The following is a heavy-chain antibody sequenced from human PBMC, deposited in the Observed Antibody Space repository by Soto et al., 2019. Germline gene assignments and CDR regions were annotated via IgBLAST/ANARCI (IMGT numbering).Heavy chain of an antibody. D-gene: IGHD3-10*01. CDR1: GYSFTSYW. Sequence: PRGSLKISCKGSGYSFTSYWIGWVRQMPGKGLEWMGIIYPGDSDTRYSPSFQGQVTISADKSISTAYLQWSSLKASDTAMYYCARHDDRAVRGFFPYYYYRMDVWGQGTTVTVSS. V-gene: IGHV5-51*01. CDR3: ARHDDRAVRGFFPYYYYRMDV. J-gene: IGHJ6*02. CDR2: IYPGDSDT.